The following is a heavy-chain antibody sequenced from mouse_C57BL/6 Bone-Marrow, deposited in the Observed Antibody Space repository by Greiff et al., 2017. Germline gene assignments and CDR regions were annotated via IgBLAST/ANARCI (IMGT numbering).Heavy chain of an antibody. CDR2: ISYDGSN. CDR1: GYSITSGYY. Sequence: VQLKESGPGLVKPSQSLSLTCSVTGYSITSGYYWNWIRQLPGNKLEWLGNISYDGSNNYNPSLKNRIPITRDTSKNTFFLKLNSVTTEDTATYYCARGFYCGSGVDYWGQGTTLTVSS. D-gene: IGHD1-1*01. CDR3: ARGFYCGSGVDY. J-gene: IGHJ2*01. V-gene: IGHV3-6*01.